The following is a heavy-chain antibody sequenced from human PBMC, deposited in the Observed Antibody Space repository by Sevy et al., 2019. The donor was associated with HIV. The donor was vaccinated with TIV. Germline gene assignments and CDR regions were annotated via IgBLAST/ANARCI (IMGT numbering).Heavy chain of an antibody. J-gene: IGHJ4*02. V-gene: IGHV3-53*01. Sequence: GGSLRLSCAASGFTVSSNYMGWVRQAPGKGLEWVSVIYSGSNTYYADSVKGRFTISRDNSNNSKNTLYLQMNSLRVEDTAVYYCARVGSQRPGHIDYWGQGTLVTVSS. CDR2: IYSGSNT. CDR3: ARVGSQRPGHIDY. D-gene: IGHD2-15*01. CDR1: GFTVSSNY.